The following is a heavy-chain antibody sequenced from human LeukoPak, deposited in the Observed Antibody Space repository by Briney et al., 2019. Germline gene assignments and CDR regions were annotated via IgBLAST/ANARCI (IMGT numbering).Heavy chain of an antibody. D-gene: IGHD2-21*02. CDR1: GFTVSSNY. V-gene: IGHV3-53*01. Sequence: GGSLRLSCAASGFTVSSNYMSWVRQAPGKVLEWVSVIYSGGSTYYADSVKGRFTISRGNSKNTLYLQMNSLRAEDTAVYYCATAPGTYRRYCGGDCYSDYWGQGTLVTVSS. CDR3: ATAPGTYRRYCGGDCYSDY. J-gene: IGHJ4*02. CDR2: IYSGGST.